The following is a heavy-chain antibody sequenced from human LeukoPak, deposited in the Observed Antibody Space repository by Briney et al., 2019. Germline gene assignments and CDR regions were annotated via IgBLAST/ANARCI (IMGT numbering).Heavy chain of an antibody. D-gene: IGHD3-10*01. V-gene: IGHV3-48*02. CDR2: IINSGGTV. Sequence: GGSLRLSCAASGFTFSIHGMNWVRQAPGKGLEWVSYIINSGGTVYYTGSVQGRFTISRDNARNSLFLQMNSLRDEDTAVYYCARVGRGVYGMDVWGQGTTVTVSS. J-gene: IGHJ6*02. CDR3: ARVGRGVYGMDV. CDR1: GFTFSIHG.